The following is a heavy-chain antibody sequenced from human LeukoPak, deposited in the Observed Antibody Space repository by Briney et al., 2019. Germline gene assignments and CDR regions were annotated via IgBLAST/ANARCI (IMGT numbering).Heavy chain of an antibody. CDR3: ARPVGIAVAAPYYFDY. V-gene: IGHV3-30-3*01. J-gene: IGHJ4*02. Sequence: GGSLRLSCAASGFTFSSYAMHWVRQAPGKGLEWVAVISYDGSNKYYADSVKGRFTISRDNSKNTLYLQMNSLRAEDTAVYYCARPVGIAVAAPYYFDYWGQGTLVTVSS. CDR1: GFTFSSYA. D-gene: IGHD6-19*01. CDR2: ISYDGSNK.